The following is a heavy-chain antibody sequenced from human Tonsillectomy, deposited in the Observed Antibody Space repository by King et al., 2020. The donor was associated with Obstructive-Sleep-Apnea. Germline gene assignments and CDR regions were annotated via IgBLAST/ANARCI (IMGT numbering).Heavy chain of an antibody. V-gene: IGHV3-23*04. J-gene: IGHJ3*02. D-gene: IGHD3-22*01. CDR1: GFTFSSYA. CDR3: AKDDSSGYYYSFDAFDI. CDR2: ISGSGGST. Sequence: VQLVESGGGLVQPGGSLRLSCAASGFTFSSYAMSWVRQAPGKGLEWVSAISGSGGSTYYADSVKGRFTISRDNSKNTLYLQMNSLRAEDTAVYYCAKDDSSGYYYSFDAFDIWGQGTMVTVSS.